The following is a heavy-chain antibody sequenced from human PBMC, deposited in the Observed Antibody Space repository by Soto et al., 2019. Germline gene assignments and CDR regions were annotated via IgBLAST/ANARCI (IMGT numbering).Heavy chain of an antibody. Sequence: SETLSLTCTVSGGSVSSGSYYWSWIRQPPGKGLEWIGYIYYSGSTNYNPSLKSRVTISVDTSKNQFSLKLSSVTAVDTAVYYCARDRRSLRSGYAFDYWGQGTLVTVSS. CDR3: ARDRRSLRSGYAFDY. J-gene: IGHJ4*02. V-gene: IGHV4-61*01. CDR2: IYYSGST. D-gene: IGHD2-2*01. CDR1: GGSVSSGSYY.